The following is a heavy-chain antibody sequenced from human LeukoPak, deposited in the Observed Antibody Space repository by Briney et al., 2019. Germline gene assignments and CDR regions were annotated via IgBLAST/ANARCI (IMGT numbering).Heavy chain of an antibody. J-gene: IGHJ5*02. D-gene: IGHD3-22*01. CDR1: GFTFSRYS. Sequence: GGSLRLSCAASGFTFSRYSMNWVRQAPGKGLEWVSSISGSSIYKYYADSVKGRFTISRDNAKNSLYLQMNSLRAEDTAVYFCANGAVPDSSGHYPNNWFDPWGQGTLVTVSS. CDR2: ISGSSIYK. V-gene: IGHV3-21*04. CDR3: ANGAVPDSSGHYPNNWFDP.